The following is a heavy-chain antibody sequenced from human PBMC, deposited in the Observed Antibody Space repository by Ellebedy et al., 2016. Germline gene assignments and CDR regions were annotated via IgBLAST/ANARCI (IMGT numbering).Heavy chain of an antibody. V-gene: IGHV4-59*08. D-gene: IGHD1-26*01. CDR1: RGSISNYY. J-gene: IGHJ4*02. CDR3: ARLGLGI. CDR2: IFNSGST. Sequence: SETLSLTCTVSRGSISNYYLSWIRQSPGKGLERIGYIFNSGSTEYNPSLKSRVSISVDTSKTQISLRLRSVTAADTAVYYCARLGLGIWGQGTQVTVSS.